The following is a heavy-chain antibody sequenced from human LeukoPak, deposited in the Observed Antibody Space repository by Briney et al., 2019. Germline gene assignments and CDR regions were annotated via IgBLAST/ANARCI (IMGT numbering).Heavy chain of an antibody. D-gene: IGHD2-15*01. CDR2: IRSDGSNK. J-gene: IGHJ4*02. Sequence: PGGSLRLSCAGSGFSFSSYGMHWVRQAPGKGLEWMAFIRSDGSNKYYADSVKDRFTISRDNAKNSLYLQMNSLRAEDTAVYYCARDLAGSRDKWGQGTLVTVSS. CDR3: ARDLAGSRDK. V-gene: IGHV3-30*02. CDR1: GFSFSSYG.